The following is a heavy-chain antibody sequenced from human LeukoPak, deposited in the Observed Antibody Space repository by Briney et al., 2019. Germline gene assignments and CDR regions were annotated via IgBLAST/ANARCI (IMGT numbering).Heavy chain of an antibody. Sequence: GGSLRLSCAASGFTFSSYGMHWVRQAPGKGLEWVAVISYDGSNKYYADSVKGRFTIYRDNSKNTLYLQMNSLRAEDTAVYYCAKAEVGATTPLYYYGMDVWGQGTTVTVSS. CDR2: ISYDGSNK. J-gene: IGHJ6*02. CDR3: AKAEVGATTPLYYYGMDV. D-gene: IGHD1-26*01. V-gene: IGHV3-30*18. CDR1: GFTFSSYG.